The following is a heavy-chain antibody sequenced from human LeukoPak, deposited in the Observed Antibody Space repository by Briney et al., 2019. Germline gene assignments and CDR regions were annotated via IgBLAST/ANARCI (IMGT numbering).Heavy chain of an antibody. CDR3: ARAGSGVGHWFDP. CDR1: GYTFTSYG. CDR2: IIPIFGTA. Sequence: SVKVSCKASGYTFTSYGISWVRQAPGQGLEWMGGIIPIFGTANYAQKFQGRVTITTDESTSTAYMELSSLRSEDTAVYYCARAGSGVGHWFDPWGQGTLVTVSS. D-gene: IGHD3-10*01. J-gene: IGHJ5*02. V-gene: IGHV1-69*05.